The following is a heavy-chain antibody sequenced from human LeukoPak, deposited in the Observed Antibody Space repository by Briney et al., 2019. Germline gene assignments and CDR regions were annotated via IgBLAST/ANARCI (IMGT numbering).Heavy chain of an antibody. V-gene: IGHV3-30-3*01. D-gene: IGHD2-8*02. Sequence: GRSLRLSCAASGFTFSSYAMHWVRQAPGKGLEWVAVISYDGSNKYYADSVKGRFTISRDNSKNTLYLQMNSLRAEDTAVYYCARALVHWARFDIWGQGTMVTVSS. CDR2: ISYDGSNK. J-gene: IGHJ3*02. CDR1: GFTFSSYA. CDR3: ARALVHWARFDI.